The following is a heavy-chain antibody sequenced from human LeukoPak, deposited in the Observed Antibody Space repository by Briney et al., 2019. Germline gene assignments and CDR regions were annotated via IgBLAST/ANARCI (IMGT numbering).Heavy chain of an antibody. Sequence: ASVNVSCKVSGYTLTELSMHWVRQAPGKGLEWMGGFDPEDGETIYAQKFQGRVTITEDTSTDTAYMELSSLRSEDTAVYYCATVSPGHDYGGPELDYWGQGTLVTVSS. D-gene: IGHD4-23*01. CDR3: ATVSPGHDYGGPELDY. CDR2: FDPEDGET. V-gene: IGHV1-24*01. J-gene: IGHJ4*02. CDR1: GYTLTELS.